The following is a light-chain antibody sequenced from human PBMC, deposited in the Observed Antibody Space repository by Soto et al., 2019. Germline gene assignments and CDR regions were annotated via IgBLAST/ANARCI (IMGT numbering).Light chain of an antibody. Sequence: SVLTQAPCTLSLSPGERATRPCRASKSVSGSYLAGYQQKPGQAPRLLIYGTSNRATGIPDRFTGSGSGTEFTLTIIRLEREDFAVYYCQQYGTSPKTFGQGTKVDIK. CDR3: QQYGTSPKT. J-gene: IGKJ1*01. V-gene: IGKV3-20*01. CDR1: KSVSGSY. CDR2: GTS.